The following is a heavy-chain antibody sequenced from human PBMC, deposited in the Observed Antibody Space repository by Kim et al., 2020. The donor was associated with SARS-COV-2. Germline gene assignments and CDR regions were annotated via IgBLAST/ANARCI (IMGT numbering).Heavy chain of an antibody. CDR3: ARDLFPIAVAGTTWGNYYYGMDV. J-gene: IGHJ6*02. V-gene: IGHV3-11*01. Sequence: GGSLRLSCAASGFTFSDYYMSWIRQAPGKGLEWVSYISSSGSTIYYADSVKGRFTISRDNAKNSLYLQMNSLRAEDTAVYYCARDLFPIAVAGTTWGNYYYGMDVWGQGTTVTVSS. D-gene: IGHD6-19*01. CDR2: ISSSGSTI. CDR1: GFTFSDYY.